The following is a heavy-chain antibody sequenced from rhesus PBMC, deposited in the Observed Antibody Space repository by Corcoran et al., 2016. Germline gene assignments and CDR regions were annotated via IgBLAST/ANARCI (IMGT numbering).Heavy chain of an antibody. CDR3: ARDGDTVGTAYFDY. CDR2: IYGNGAST. CDR1: GGSISGYYY. V-gene: IGHV4-73*01. Sequence: QVQLQQWGEGLVKPSETLSLTCAVYGGSISGYYYWSWIRQPPGKGLDGFGYIYGNGASTNYNPSLENRVTISKDTSKNQFSLKLSSVTAADTAVYYCARDGDTVGTAYFDYWGQGVLVTVSS. D-gene: IGHD5-42*01. J-gene: IGHJ4*01.